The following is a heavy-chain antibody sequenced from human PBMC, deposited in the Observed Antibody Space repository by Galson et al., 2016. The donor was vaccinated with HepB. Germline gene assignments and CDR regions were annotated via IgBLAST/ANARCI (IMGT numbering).Heavy chain of an antibody. J-gene: IGHJ3*02. CDR3: ARALPGLHAFDI. V-gene: IGHV4-4*02. CDR2: IYYIGST. Sequence: SETLSLTCAVSGGSISGSNWWSWVRQPPGKGLEWIGEIYYIGSTNYNPSLKSRVTISVDKSKNQFSLKLSSVTAADTALYYCARALPGLHAFDIWGQGTMVTVSS. CDR1: GGSISGSNW. D-gene: IGHD3-10*01.